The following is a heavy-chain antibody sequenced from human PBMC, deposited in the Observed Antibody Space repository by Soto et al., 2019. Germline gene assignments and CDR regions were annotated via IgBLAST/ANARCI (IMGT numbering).Heavy chain of an antibody. CDR2: ISTRSSII. D-gene: IGHD6-19*01. CDR3: ARLVEHGSGWNEH. V-gene: IGHV3-11*01. J-gene: IGHJ4*02. Sequence: QVQLVESGGDLVKVGGSLRLSCAASGFTFSDYWMSWIRQAPEKGLEWVAYISTRSSIIYYADSVMGRFTISRDEAKRSLYLQMNSLRAEDTATYYCARLVEHGSGWNEHWGQGTLVTVSS. CDR1: GFTFSDYW.